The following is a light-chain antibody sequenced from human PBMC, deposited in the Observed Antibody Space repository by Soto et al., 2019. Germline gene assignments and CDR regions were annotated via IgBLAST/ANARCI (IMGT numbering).Light chain of an antibody. V-gene: IGKV1-33*01. CDR2: DAS. CDR1: HDINNY. CDR3: QQYGNLLWT. Sequence: DTQMTQSPSSVSASVGDRVTITCQASHDINNYLNWYQQKPGKAPKLLIYDASNLETGVPSRFSGGGSGTDFTFTISSLQPEDIATYYCQQYGNLLWTFGQGTRVEIK. J-gene: IGKJ1*01.